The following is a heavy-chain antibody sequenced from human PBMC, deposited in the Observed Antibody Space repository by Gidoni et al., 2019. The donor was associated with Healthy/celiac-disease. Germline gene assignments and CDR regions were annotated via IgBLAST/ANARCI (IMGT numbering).Heavy chain of an antibody. CDR1: GFTFSDYY. V-gene: IGHV3-11*06. CDR3: ARRIAAASDAFDI. CDR2: ISSSRSYT. Sequence: QVQLVESGGGLVKPGGSLRLSCAASGFTFSDYYMSWIRQAPGKGLECVSYISSSRSYTNYADSVNGLFTISRDNAKNSLYLQMNRLIAEDTAVYYCARRIAAASDAFDIWGQGTIVTVSS. J-gene: IGHJ3*02. D-gene: IGHD6-13*01.